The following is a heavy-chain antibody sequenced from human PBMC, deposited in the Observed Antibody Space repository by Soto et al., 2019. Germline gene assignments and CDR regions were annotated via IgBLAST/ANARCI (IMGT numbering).Heavy chain of an antibody. V-gene: IGHV4-30-4*01. CDR1: GGSISSGNYY. CDR2: IHYSGST. J-gene: IGHJ4*02. D-gene: IGHD3-22*01. Sequence: SETLSLTFTVSGGSISSGNYYWSWIRQPPGKGLEWIGYIHYSGSTYYNPSLKSRVTISVDTSKNQFSLKLSSVTAADTAVYFCAVLFYYDTGIFYPPQSYFDYWGPGMGVTV. CDR3: AVLFYYDTGIFYPPQSYFDY.